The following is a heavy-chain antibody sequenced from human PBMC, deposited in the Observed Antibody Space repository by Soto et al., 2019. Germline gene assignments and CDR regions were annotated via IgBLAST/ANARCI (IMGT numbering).Heavy chain of an antibody. V-gene: IGHV4-34*01. CDR2: INHSGST. D-gene: IGHD3-10*01. Sequence: SETLSLTCGVEGGSCSGFYWSRIRQPPGTGLEWIGEINHSGSTNYNPSLKSRVTISVDTSKNQFSLKLSSVTAADTAVYFCARRHGLDIDAYYWGQGILVTVSS. J-gene: IGHJ4*02. CDR3: ARRHGLDIDAYY. CDR1: GGSCSGFY.